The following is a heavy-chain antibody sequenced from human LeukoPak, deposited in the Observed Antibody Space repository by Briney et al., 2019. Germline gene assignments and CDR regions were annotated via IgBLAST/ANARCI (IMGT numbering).Heavy chain of an antibody. V-gene: IGHV4-59*08. Sequence: SETLSLTCTVSGGSISSYYWSWIRQPPGKGLEWIGYIYYSGSTNYSPSLKSRVTISVDTSKNQFSLKLSSVTAADTAVYYCARRGGGYAVGLFDYWGQGTLVTVSS. CDR3: ARRGGGYAVGLFDY. J-gene: IGHJ4*02. CDR2: IYYSGST. D-gene: IGHD5-12*01. CDR1: GGSISSYY.